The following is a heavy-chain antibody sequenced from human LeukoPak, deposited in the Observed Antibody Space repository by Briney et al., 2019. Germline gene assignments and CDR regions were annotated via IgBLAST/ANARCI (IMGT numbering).Heavy chain of an antibody. J-gene: IGHJ4*02. CDR2: IIPILGIA. CDR1: GGTFSSYA. Sequence: SVKVSCKASGGTFSSYAISWVRQAPGQGLEWMGRIIPILGIANYAQKLQGRVTMTTDTSTSTAYMELRSLRSDDTAVYYCARGGIYSSGWPDYWGQGTLVTVSS. V-gene: IGHV1-69*04. CDR3: ARGGIYSSGWPDY. D-gene: IGHD6-19*01.